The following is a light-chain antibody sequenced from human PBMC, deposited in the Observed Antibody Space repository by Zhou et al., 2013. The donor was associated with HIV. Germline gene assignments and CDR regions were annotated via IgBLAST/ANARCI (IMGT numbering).Light chain of an antibody. J-gene: IGKJ5*01. CDR1: QSIANY. CDR3: QQSYSTIT. CDR2: AAS. V-gene: IGKV1-39*01. Sequence: DIQMTQSPSSLSASVGDSVTITCRAGQSIANYLNWYQEKPGKAPKLLIYAASSLQSGVPSRFSGSGSGTDFTLTISSLQPEDFATYYCQQSYSTITFGQGTRLEIK.